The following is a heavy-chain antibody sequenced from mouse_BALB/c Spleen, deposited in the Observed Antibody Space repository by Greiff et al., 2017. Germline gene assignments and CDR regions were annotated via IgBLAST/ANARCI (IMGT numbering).Heavy chain of an antibody. Sequence: QVQLKQPGAELVKPGASVKLSCKASGYTFTSYWMHWVKQRPGQGLEWIGEINPSNGRTNYNEKFKSKATLTVDKSSSTAYMQLSSLTSEDSAVYYCAREFSYYFDYWGQGTTLTVSS. CDR1: GYTFTSYW. CDR3: AREFSYYFDY. CDR2: INPSNGRT. V-gene: IGHV1S81*02. J-gene: IGHJ2*01.